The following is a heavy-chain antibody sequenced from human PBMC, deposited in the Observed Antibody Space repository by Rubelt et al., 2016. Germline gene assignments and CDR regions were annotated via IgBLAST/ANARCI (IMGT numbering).Heavy chain of an antibody. Sequence: GKGLEWVANIKFDEIETYSVDSVKRRFTISRDNAKNSLFLQMNSLRAEDTAVYYCARDRGYCSGGSCQSGFFDYWGQGTLVTVSS. CDR2: IKFDEIET. J-gene: IGHJ4*02. D-gene: IGHD2-15*01. V-gene: IGHV3-7*03. CDR3: ARDRGYCSGGSCQSGFFDY.